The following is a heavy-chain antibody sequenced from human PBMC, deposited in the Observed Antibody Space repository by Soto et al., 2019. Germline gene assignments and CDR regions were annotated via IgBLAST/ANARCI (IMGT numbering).Heavy chain of an antibody. CDR3: ARRYGSCFEY. V-gene: IGHV4-4*02. J-gene: IGHJ4*02. CDR2: IYYSGST. Sequence: XXTLSLTFPVSSHSIICRILYRWGRQPPGKGLEWIGEIYYSGSTSYHQSLNSRVTISVDTSKNQLSLKLSSVTAADTAVYYCARRYGSCFEYWGQGTLVNVSS. CDR1: SHSIICRIL. D-gene: IGHD5-18*01.